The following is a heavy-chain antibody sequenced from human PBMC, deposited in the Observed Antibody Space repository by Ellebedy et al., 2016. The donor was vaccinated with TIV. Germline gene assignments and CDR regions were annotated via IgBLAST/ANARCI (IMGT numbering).Heavy chain of an antibody. CDR1: TFTFSDHF. CDR2: SRNKARSYTT. CDR3: TGAKDHNGYYYMGSDY. V-gene: IGHV3-72*01. J-gene: IGHJ4*02. Sequence: GGSLRLXXAASTFTFSDHFMDWVRQAPGKGLEWIGRSRNKARSYTTEYAASVKGRFTISRDDSKNSLYLQMNSLKTEDTAVYYCTGAKDHNGYYYMGSDYWGQGILVTVSS. D-gene: IGHD3-22*01.